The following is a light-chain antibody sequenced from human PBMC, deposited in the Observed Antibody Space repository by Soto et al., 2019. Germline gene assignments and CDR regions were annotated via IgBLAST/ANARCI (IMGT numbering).Light chain of an antibody. CDR2: EVS. CDR1: SSDVGGYNY. V-gene: IGLV2-14*01. Sequence: QSALTQPASVSGSPGQSITIPCTGTSSDVGGYNYVSWYQQHPDKAPKLMIYEVSNRPSGVSNRFSGSKSGNTASLTISGLQAEDEADYYCSSYTSSSTYVFGSGTKVTVL. CDR3: SSYTSSSTYV. J-gene: IGLJ1*01.